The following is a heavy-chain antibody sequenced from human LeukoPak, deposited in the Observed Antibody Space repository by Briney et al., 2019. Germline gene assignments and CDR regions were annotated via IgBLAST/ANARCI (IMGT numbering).Heavy chain of an antibody. V-gene: IGHV4-59*08. CDR1: GGSISSYY. CDR2: IYYSGST. Sequence: PSETLSLTSTVSGGSISSYYWSWIRQPPGKGLEWIGYIYYSGSTNYNPSLKSRVTISVDTSKNQFSLKLSSVTAADTAVYYCASATRQWLVYWGQGTLVTVSS. J-gene: IGHJ4*02. D-gene: IGHD6-19*01. CDR3: ASATRQWLVY.